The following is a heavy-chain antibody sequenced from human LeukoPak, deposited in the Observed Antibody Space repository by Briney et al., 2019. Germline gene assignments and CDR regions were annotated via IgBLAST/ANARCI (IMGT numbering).Heavy chain of an antibody. CDR3: ARTWSNYCDSSGYRL. V-gene: IGHV1-69*04. CDR2: IIPILGIA. Sequence: SVKVSCKASGGTFSSYAISWVRQAPGQGLEWMGRIIPILGIANYAQKFQGRVTITADKSTSTAYMELSSLRSEDTAVYYCARTWSNYCDSSGYRLWGQGTLVTVSS. J-gene: IGHJ4*02. D-gene: IGHD3-22*01. CDR1: GGTFSSYA.